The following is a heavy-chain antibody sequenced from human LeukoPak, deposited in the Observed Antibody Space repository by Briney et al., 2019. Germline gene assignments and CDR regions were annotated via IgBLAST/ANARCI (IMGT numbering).Heavy chain of an antibody. CDR2: IYCSGST. J-gene: IGHJ3*02. CDR3: ARLRGYPFGVVTPAGFDI. D-gene: IGHD3-22*01. V-gene: IGHV4-61*05. CDR1: GGSISSSSYY. Sequence: SETLSLTCTVSGGSISSSSYYWSWIRQPPGKGLEWIGYIYCSGSTNYNPSLKSRVTISVDTSKNQFSLKLSSVTAADTAVYYCARLRGYPFGVVTPAGFDIWGQGTMVTVSS.